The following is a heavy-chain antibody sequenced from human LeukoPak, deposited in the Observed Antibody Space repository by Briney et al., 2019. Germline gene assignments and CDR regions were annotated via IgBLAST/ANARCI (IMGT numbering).Heavy chain of an antibody. CDR2: INHSGST. D-gene: IGHD3-9*01. J-gene: IGHJ4*02. Sequence: PSETLSLTCAVYGGSFSGYYWSWIRQPPGKGLEWIGEINHSGSTNYNPSLKSRVTISVDTSKNQFSLKLSSVTAADTAVYYCARHGTYYDILTGYYLGGFDYWGQGTLVTVSS. CDR1: GGSFSGYY. CDR3: ARHGTYYDILTGYYLGGFDY. V-gene: IGHV4-34*01.